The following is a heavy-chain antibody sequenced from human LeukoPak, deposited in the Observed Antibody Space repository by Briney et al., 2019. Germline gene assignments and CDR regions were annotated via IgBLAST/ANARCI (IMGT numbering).Heavy chain of an antibody. J-gene: IGHJ2*01. V-gene: IGHV4-4*02. CDR3: ARAYGVGATADWYFDL. CDR2: IYHSGST. D-gene: IGHD1-26*01. Sequence: SETLSLTCAVSGGSISSSNWWSWVRQPPGKGLEWIGEIYHSGSTNYNPSLKSRVTISVDKSKNQFSLKLSSVTAADTAVYYCARAYGVGATADWYFDLWGRGTLVTVSS. CDR1: GGSISSSNW.